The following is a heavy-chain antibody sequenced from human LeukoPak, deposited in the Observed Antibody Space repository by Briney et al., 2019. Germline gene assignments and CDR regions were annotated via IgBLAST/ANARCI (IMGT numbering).Heavy chain of an antibody. V-gene: IGHV4-30-4*01. CDR3: ARDPGMGSSWYHWFDP. Sequence: SETLSLTCTVSGGSISSGDYYWSWIRQPPGKGLEWIGYIYYSGSTYYNPSLKSRVTISVDTSKNQFSLKLSSVTAADTAVYYCARDPGMGSSWYHWFDPWGQGTLVTVSS. D-gene: IGHD6-13*01. CDR2: IYYSGST. CDR1: GGSISSGDYY. J-gene: IGHJ5*02.